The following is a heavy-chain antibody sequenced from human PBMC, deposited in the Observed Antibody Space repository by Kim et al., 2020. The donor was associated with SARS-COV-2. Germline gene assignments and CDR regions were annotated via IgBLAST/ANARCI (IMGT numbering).Heavy chain of an antibody. D-gene: IGHD6-13*01. V-gene: IGHV4-59*13. CDR1: GGSISSYY. CDR2: IYYSGST. CDR3: AALPPGSWYYFDY. Sequence: SETLSLTCTVSGGSISSYYWSWIRQPPGKGLEWIGYIYYSGSTNYNPSLKSRVTISVDTSKNQFSLKLSSVTAADTAVYYCAALPPGSWYYFDYWGQGTLVTVSS. J-gene: IGHJ4*02.